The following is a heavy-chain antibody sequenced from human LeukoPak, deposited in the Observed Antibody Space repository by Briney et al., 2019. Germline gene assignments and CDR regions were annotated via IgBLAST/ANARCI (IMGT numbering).Heavy chain of an antibody. CDR2: VFSSGST. CDR3: ARGGWLRFDY. D-gene: IGHD5-12*01. Sequence: SETLSLTCTVSGVSMRSYYWSWIRQPPGKGLEWIGYVFSSGSTDYNPSLKSRVTMSVVTSRNQFSLNLRSVTAADTAVYYCARGGWLRFDYWGQGILVTVSS. CDR1: GVSMRSYY. J-gene: IGHJ4*02. V-gene: IGHV4-59*01.